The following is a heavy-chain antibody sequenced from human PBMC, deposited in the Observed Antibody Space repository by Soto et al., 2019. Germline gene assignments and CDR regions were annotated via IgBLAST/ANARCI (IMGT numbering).Heavy chain of an antibody. CDR3: AKDSGYAPGYYYGMDV. Sequence: LRLSCAASGFTFDDYAMHWVRQAPGKGLEWVSGISWNSGSIGYADSVKGRFTISRDNAKNSLYLQMNSLRAEDTALYYCAKDSGYAPGYYYGMDVWGQGTTVTVSS. J-gene: IGHJ6*02. CDR2: ISWNSGSI. CDR1: GFTFDDYA. V-gene: IGHV3-9*01. D-gene: IGHD5-12*01.